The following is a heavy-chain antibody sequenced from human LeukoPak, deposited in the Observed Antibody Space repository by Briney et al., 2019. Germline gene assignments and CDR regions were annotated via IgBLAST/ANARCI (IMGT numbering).Heavy chain of an antibody. J-gene: IGHJ5*02. CDR1: GYTFTSYD. Sequence: ASVKDSCKASGYTFTSYDINWVRQATGQGLEWMGWMNPNSGNTGYAQKFQGRVTITRNTSISTAYMELSSLRSEDTAVYYCARTSPPRLWFGEPSNWFDPWGPGNPGHRLL. D-gene: IGHD3-10*01. V-gene: IGHV1-8*03. CDR2: MNPNSGNT. CDR3: ARTSPPRLWFGEPSNWFDP.